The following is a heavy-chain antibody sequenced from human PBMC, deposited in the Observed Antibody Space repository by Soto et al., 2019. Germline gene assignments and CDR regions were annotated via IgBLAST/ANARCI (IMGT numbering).Heavy chain of an antibody. CDR2: ISYDGSNK. Sequence: QVQLVESGGGVVQPGRSLRLSCAASGFTFSSYGMHWVRQAPGKGLEWVAVISYDGSNKYYADSVKGRFTISRDNSKNTLYLKMNSLRAEDTAVYYCAKDPLDYGDYVGGFDYWGQGPLVTVSS. J-gene: IGHJ4*02. D-gene: IGHD4-17*01. V-gene: IGHV3-30*18. CDR1: GFTFSSYG. CDR3: AKDPLDYGDYVGGFDY.